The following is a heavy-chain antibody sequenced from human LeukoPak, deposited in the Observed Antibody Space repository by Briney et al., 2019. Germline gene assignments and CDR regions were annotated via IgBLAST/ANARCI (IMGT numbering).Heavy chain of an antibody. CDR3: ARKNGMDV. Sequence: GGSLRLSCAASGFRFSDHHMEWVRQAPGKGLEWVGRIRNKANGYTTEYAASVNGRFTISRDDSKSSLFLQMNGLITEDTAVYYCARKNGMDVWGQGTTVTVSS. CDR1: GFRFSDHH. V-gene: IGHV3-72*01. CDR2: IRNKANGYTT. J-gene: IGHJ6*02.